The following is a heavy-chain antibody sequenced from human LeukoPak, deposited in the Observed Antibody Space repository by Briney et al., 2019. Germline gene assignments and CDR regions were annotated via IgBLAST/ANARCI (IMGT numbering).Heavy chain of an antibody. CDR3: ARLSRAVLTYGMDV. Sequence: GEPLKISCKGPGYSFTTYWCAGVGQLHGKGLKWMGIIYPGDSDTRYSPSFQGQVTISADKSISTAYLQWSSLKASDTAMYYCARLSRAVLTYGMDVWGKGTTVTVSS. V-gene: IGHV5-51*02. CDR2: IYPGDSDT. J-gene: IGHJ6*04. CDR1: GYSFTTYW. D-gene: IGHD6-19*01.